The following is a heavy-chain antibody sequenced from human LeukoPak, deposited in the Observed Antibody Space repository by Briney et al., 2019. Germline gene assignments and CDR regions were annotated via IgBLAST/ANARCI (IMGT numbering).Heavy chain of an antibody. CDR1: GFTFSSYA. D-gene: IGHD1-26*01. Sequence: PGGSLRLSCAASGFTFSSYAMHWVRQAPGKGLEWVAVISYDGSNKYYADSVKGRFTISRDNSKNTLYLQMNSLRAEDTAVYYCASLGVVGAPNAFDIWGHGTMVTVSS. CDR2: ISYDGSNK. V-gene: IGHV3-30-3*01. J-gene: IGHJ3*02. CDR3: ASLGVVGAPNAFDI.